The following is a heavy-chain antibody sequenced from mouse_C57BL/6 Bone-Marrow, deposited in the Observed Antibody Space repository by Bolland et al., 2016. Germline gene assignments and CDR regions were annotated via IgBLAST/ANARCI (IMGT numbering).Heavy chain of an antibody. CDR3: ARGWLLPSYAMDD. D-gene: IGHD2-3*01. CDR2: GGT. Sequence: GGTKYNEKFKSKATLTVDKPSSTAYMQLSSLTSEDSAVYYCARGWLLPSYAMDDWGQGTS. J-gene: IGHJ4*01. V-gene: IGHV1-72*01.